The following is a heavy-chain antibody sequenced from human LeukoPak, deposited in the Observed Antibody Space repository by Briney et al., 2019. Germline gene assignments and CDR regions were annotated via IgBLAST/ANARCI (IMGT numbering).Heavy chain of an antibody. CDR1: GGSISSSSYY. J-gene: IGHJ4*02. CDR3: ASQLNSYGYDAFDY. D-gene: IGHD5-18*01. CDR2: IYYSART. V-gene: IGHV4-39*01. Sequence: SGTLSLTCTVSGGSISSSSYYWGWIRQPPGKGLEWIGSIYYSARTYYNPSLKSRVTISVDTSKNQFSLKLSSVTAADTAVYYCASQLNSYGYDAFDYWGEGTLVTVSS.